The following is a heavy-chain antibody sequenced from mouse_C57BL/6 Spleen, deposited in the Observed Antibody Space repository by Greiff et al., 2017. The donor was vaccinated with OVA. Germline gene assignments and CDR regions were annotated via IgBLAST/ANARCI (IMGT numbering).Heavy chain of an antibody. CDR3: ASEGGGLRLAY. V-gene: IGHV1-54*01. Sequence: QVQLQQSGAELVRPGTSVKVSCKASGYAFTNYLIEWVKQRPGQGLEWIGVINPGSGGTNYNEKFKGKATLTADKSSSTAYMQLSSLTSEDSAVYVCASEGGGLRLAYWGQGTLVTVSA. J-gene: IGHJ3*01. D-gene: IGHD3-2*02. CDR1: GYAFTNYL. CDR2: INPGSGGT.